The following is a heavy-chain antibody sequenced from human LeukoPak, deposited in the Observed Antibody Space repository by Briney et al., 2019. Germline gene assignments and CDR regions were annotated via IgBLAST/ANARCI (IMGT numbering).Heavy chain of an antibody. V-gene: IGHV1-69*13. J-gene: IGHJ6*02. CDR3: ATLGYCSSTSCYVPLYYYYGMDV. CDR1: GGTFSSYA. D-gene: IGHD2-2*01. Sequence: GASVKVSCKASGGTFSSYAISWVRQAPGQGLEWMGGIIPIFGTANYAQKFQGRVTITADESTSTAYMELSSLRSEGTAVYYCATLGYCSSTSCYVPLYYYYGMDVWGQGTTVTVSS. CDR2: IIPIFGTA.